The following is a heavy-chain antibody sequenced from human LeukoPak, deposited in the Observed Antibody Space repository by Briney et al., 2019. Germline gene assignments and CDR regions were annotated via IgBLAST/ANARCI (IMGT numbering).Heavy chain of an antibody. J-gene: IGHJ4*02. CDR3: TRDPFGSDAFPLYFDY. CDR2: ISSDSRQI. CDR1: GFSLAIAI. Sequence: RGSLRLSCAPSGFSLAIAITNWGRPAPGEGRGWVSYISSDSRQIDYGDPLRGRFTISTDNAKNSLVLQMNSLRAKDTALYYCTRDPFGSDAFPLYFDYWGQGILVTVSS. V-gene: IGHV3-21*01. D-gene: IGHD2-21*01.